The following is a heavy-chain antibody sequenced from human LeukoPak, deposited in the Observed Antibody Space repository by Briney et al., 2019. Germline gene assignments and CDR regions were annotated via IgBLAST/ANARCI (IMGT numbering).Heavy chain of an antibody. CDR1: VYTFTSYY. V-gene: IGHV1-46*03. CDR2: INPSGGSK. D-gene: IGHD6-6*01. CDR3: ARTWDSTSSPHY. J-gene: IGHJ4*02. Sequence: PSVKVSYKASVYTFTSYYMHGVPDAPGQGVEWMRSINPSGGSKSYAQKLQGRVTMTRDTSTSTVYMELSSLRSADAAVYYCARTWDSTSSPHYWGQGTLVTVSS.